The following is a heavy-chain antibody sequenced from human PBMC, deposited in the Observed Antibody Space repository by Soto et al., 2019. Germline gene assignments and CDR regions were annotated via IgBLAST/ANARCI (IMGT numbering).Heavy chain of an antibody. J-gene: IGHJ4*02. V-gene: IGHV3-7*03. CDR3: AKDLGRMVRGVTTVFNFDY. D-gene: IGHD3-10*01. Sequence: GGSLRLSCAASGFTLSSYWMSWVRQAPGKGLEWVANIKEDGSEKYYVDSVKGRFTISRDNSKNTLYLQMNSLRAEDTAVYYCAKDLGRMVRGVTTVFNFDYWGQGTLVTVSS. CDR2: IKEDGSEK. CDR1: GFTLSSYW.